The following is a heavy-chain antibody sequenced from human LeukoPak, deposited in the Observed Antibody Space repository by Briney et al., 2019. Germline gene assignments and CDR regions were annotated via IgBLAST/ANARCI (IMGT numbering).Heavy chain of an antibody. CDR2: IYYTGST. CDR1: GGSISRSGYS. Sequence: SETLSLTCAVSGGSISRSGYSWSWIRQPPGNGLEWIGYIYYTGSTYYNPSLKSRLTISLDTSKNQFSLKLSSVTAADTAVYYCARGGDSSGYEGRFDPWGQGTLVTVSS. V-gene: IGHV4-30-4*07. J-gene: IGHJ5*02. CDR3: ARGGDSSGYEGRFDP. D-gene: IGHD3-22*01.